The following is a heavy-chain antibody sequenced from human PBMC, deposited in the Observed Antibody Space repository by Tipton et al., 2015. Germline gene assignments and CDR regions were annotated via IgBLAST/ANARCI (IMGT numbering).Heavy chain of an antibody. D-gene: IGHD6-19*01. CDR3: GRVSGRSGWERDYRFIDL. Sequence: TLSLTCTVSDDSISNNDYYWGWLRQPPGKDLEWIGSVYHSGNTDYNPSLRSRITVSLDTSNNQVSLRLSSVTAADTASYYCGRVSGRSGWERDYRFIDLWGRGTLVTVSS. J-gene: IGHJ2*01. CDR1: DDSISNNDYY. CDR2: VYHSGNT. V-gene: IGHV4-39*07.